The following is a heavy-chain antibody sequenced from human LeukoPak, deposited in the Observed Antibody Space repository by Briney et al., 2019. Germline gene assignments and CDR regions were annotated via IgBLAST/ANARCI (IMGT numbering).Heavy chain of an antibody. Sequence: GGSLRLSCAASGFSFSTYAMSWVRQAPGKGLEWVSAISGSNGTTYYADSVKGRFTISRDNSKNTLYLQMNSLRAEDTAVYYCARRNGSGWYAYYFDYWGQGTLVTVSS. CDR2: ISGSNGTT. J-gene: IGHJ4*02. CDR3: ARRNGSGWYAYYFDY. CDR1: GFSFSTYA. D-gene: IGHD6-19*01. V-gene: IGHV3-23*01.